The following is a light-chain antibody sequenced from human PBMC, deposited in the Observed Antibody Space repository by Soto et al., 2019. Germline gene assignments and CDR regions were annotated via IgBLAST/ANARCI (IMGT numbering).Light chain of an antibody. Sequence: DIVMTQSPLSLPVTPGEPASISCRSSRSLLHSNGYNYLDWYLQKPGQSPQLLIYLGSNRASGVPDRFSGSGSGTDFTLKISRVEAEDVGVYYCMQALRTPYTFGQGTK. J-gene: IGKJ2*01. CDR3: MQALRTPYT. CDR1: RSLLHSNGYNY. V-gene: IGKV2-28*01. CDR2: LGS.